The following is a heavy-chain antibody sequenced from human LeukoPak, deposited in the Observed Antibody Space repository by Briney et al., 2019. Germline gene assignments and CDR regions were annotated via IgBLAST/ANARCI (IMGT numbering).Heavy chain of an antibody. CDR3: ARQWELPRIDY. D-gene: IGHD1-26*01. V-gene: IGHV4-59*08. Sequence: PSETLSLTCSVSGGSINSFYWSWIRQTPGKGLEWIGHIYYSGSTDYNPSLKRRVTISVDRTKNQFSLRLKSVTAADTAVYYCARQWELPRIDYWGQGTLVTVSS. CDR1: GGSINSFY. CDR2: IYYSGST. J-gene: IGHJ4*02.